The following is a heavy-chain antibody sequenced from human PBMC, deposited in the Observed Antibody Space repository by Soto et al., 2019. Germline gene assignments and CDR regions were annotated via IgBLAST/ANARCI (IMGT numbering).Heavy chain of an antibody. CDR3: ARADGPLNYYYYGMDV. CDR2: INPSGGST. Sequence: GASVKVSCKASGCTFTSYYMHWVRQAPGQGLEWMGIINPSGGSTSCAQKFQGRVTMTRDTSTSTVYMELSSLRSEDTAVYYCARADGPLNYYYYGMDVWGQGTTVTVS. J-gene: IGHJ6*02. CDR1: GCTFTSYY. V-gene: IGHV1-46*01.